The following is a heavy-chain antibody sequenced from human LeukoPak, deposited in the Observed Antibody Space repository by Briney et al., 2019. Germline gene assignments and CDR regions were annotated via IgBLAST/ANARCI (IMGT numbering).Heavy chain of an antibody. J-gene: IGHJ4*02. Sequence: GSLRLSCAASGFTFRNYGIHWVRQAPGKGLEWVAFIRYDGSNEYYADSVKGRFTISRDNSKNTLYLQMNSLRAEDTAVYYCAKDVLRYLDRLSFFDYWGQGTLVTVSS. D-gene: IGHD3-9*01. CDR2: IRYDGSNE. V-gene: IGHV3-30*02. CDR1: GFTFRNYG. CDR3: AKDVLRYLDRLSFFDY.